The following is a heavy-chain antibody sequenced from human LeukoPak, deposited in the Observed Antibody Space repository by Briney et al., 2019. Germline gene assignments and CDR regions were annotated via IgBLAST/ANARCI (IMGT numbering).Heavy chain of an antibody. CDR1: GFTFDDYG. CDR2: INWNGGST. CDR3: ARARGDFWSGYYLPTHDAFDI. Sequence: PGGSLRLSCAASGFTFDDYGMSWVRHAPGKGLEWVSGINWNGGSTGYADSVKGRFTISRDNAKNSLYLQMNSLRAEDTALYYCARARGDFWSGYYLPTHDAFDIWGQGTMVTVSS. V-gene: IGHV3-20*04. D-gene: IGHD3-3*01. J-gene: IGHJ3*02.